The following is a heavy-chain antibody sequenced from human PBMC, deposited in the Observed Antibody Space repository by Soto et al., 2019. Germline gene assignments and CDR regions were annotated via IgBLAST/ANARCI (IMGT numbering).Heavy chain of an antibody. J-gene: IGHJ5*02. V-gene: IGHV1-18*01. CDR2: ISAYNGNT. D-gene: IGHD5-18*01. CDR1: GYTFTSYG. Sequence: VSVKVSCKASGYTFTSYGISWVRQAPGQGLEWMGWISAYNGNTNYAQKLQGRVTMTTDTSTSTAYMELRSLRSDDTAVYYCARGKGQLWTERRFDPWGQGTLVTVSS. CDR3: ARGKGQLWTERRFDP.